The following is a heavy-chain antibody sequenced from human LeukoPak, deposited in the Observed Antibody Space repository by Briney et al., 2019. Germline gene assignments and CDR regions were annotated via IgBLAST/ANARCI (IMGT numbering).Heavy chain of an antibody. CDR1: GGSISSYY. V-gene: IGHV4-4*07. Sequence: SETLSLTCTVSGGSISSYYWSWIRQPAGKGREWIGRIYTSGSTNYNPSLKSRVTMSVDTSKNQFSLKLSSVTAADTAVYYCARDHSSSWTRWGWFDPWGQGTLVTVSS. CDR3: ARDHSSSWTRWGWFDP. D-gene: IGHD6-13*01. J-gene: IGHJ5*02. CDR2: IYTSGST.